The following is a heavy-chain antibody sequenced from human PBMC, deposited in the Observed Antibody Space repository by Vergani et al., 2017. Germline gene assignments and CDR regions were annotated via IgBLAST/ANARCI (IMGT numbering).Heavy chain of an antibody. J-gene: IGHJ4*02. CDR1: GGSISSGSYY. V-gene: IGHV4-61*01. Sequence: QVQLQESGPGLVKPSQTLSLTCTVSGGSISSGSYYWSWIRQHPGKGLEWIGYIYYSGSTNYNPSLKSRVTISVDTSKNQFSLKLSSVTAADTAVYYCARGRGGYCSGGSCYFVDYWGQGTLVTVSS. CDR3: ARGRGGYCSGGSCYFVDY. D-gene: IGHD2-15*01. CDR2: IYYSGST.